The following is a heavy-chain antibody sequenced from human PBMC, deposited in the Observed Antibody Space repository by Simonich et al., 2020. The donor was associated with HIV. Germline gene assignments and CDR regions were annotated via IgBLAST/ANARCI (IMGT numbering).Heavy chain of an antibody. CDR3: ATHGPGSYSSALDI. D-gene: IGHD1-26*01. Sequence: QVQFVQSGAEVKKPGASVKVSCKASGYTFTNYPIHWVRLAPGQRLEWMGRVNPNRGGTDYPQKFQGRVTMTRDKSITTAYMELSRLRSDDTAFYYCATHGPGSYSSALDIWGQGTMVTVSS. V-gene: IGHV1-2*02. J-gene: IGHJ3*02. CDR1: GYTFTNYP. CDR2: VNPNRGGT.